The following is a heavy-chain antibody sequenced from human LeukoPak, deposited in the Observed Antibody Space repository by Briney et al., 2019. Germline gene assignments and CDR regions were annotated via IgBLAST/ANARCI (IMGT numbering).Heavy chain of an antibody. CDR3: VRNQYSSSWYVD. V-gene: IGHV4-34*01. J-gene: IGHJ4*02. CDR1: GGSFSGYY. CDR2: INHSGST. Sequence: KPSETLSLTCAVYGGSFSGYYWSWIRQPPGKGLEWIGEINHSGSTNYNPSLKSRVTISVDTSKNQFSLKLSSVTAADTAVYYCVRNQYSSSWYVDWGQGTLVTVSS. D-gene: IGHD6-13*01.